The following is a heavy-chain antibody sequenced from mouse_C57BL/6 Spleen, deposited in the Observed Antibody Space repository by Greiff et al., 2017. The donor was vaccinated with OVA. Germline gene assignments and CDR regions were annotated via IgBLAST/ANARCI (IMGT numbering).Heavy chain of an antibody. CDR2: ISSGSSTI. J-gene: IGHJ3*01. Sequence: EVKLVESGGGLVKPGGSLKLSCAASGFTFSDYGMHWVRQAPEKGLEWVAYISSGSSTIYYADTVKGRFTISRDNAKNTLFLQMTSLRSEDTAMYYCARSHSGYDGVAYWGQGTLVTVSA. D-gene: IGHD2-2*01. CDR3: ARSHSGYDGVAY. V-gene: IGHV5-17*01. CDR1: GFTFSDYG.